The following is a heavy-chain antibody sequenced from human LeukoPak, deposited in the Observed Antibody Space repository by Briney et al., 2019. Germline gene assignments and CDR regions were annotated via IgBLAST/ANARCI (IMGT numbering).Heavy chain of an antibody. D-gene: IGHD6-13*01. CDR3: ARVAAAGIYYYYYMDV. CDR2: INSAGSTT. V-gene: IGHV3-74*01. Sequence: GGSLRLSCAASGFTFTNYCMHWVRQVPGKGLVWVSRINSAGSTTNYADSVKGRFTISRDNAKNTVYLHMNGLGAEDTAVYYCARVAAAGIYYYYYMDVWGKGTTVTVSS. CDR1: GFTFTNYC. J-gene: IGHJ6*03.